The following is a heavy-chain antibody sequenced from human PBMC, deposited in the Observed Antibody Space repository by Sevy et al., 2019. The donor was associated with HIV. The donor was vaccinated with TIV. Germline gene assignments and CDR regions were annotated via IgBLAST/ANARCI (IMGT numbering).Heavy chain of an antibody. J-gene: IGHJ4*02. D-gene: IGHD3-16*02. CDR2: ISAYNGNT. Sequence: ASVKVSCKASGYTFSSYGISWVRQAPGQGLEWMGWISAYNGNTNYAQKFQGRITMTTDTSTSTAYMELRGLGSDDTAVYHCARDIRTYDYVWGSYRFDYWGQGTLVTVSS. V-gene: IGHV1-18*04. CDR1: GYTFSSYG. CDR3: ARDIRTYDYVWGSYRFDY.